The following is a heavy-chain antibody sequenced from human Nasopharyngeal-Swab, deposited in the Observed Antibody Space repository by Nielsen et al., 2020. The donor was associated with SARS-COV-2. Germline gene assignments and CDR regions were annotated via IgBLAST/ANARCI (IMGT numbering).Heavy chain of an antibody. J-gene: IGHJ4*02. Sequence: SETLSPTCTVSGGSISSSSYYWGWIRQPPGKGLEWIGSIYYSGSTYYNPSLKSRVTISVDTSKNQFSLKLSSVTAADTAVYYCASSIRAYFDYWGQGTLVTVSS. V-gene: IGHV4-39*01. CDR1: GGSISSSSYY. CDR2: IYYSGST. CDR3: ASSIRAYFDY. D-gene: IGHD3-10*01.